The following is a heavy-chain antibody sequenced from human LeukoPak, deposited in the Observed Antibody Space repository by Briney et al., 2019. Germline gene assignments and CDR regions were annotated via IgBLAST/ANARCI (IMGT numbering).Heavy chain of an antibody. D-gene: IGHD2-15*01. CDR2: IDLSDSYI. CDR3: ARHDGYCSGGRCRNWFDP. Sequence: GEALKISFKGAGSSFTSYWISWGRRMPGRGGKWRGRIDLSDSYINYSPSFQGHVTISADKSISTAYLQWSSLKASDTAMYYCARHDGYCSGGRCRNWFDPWGQGTLVTVSS. CDR1: GSSFTSYW. J-gene: IGHJ5*02. V-gene: IGHV5-10-1*01.